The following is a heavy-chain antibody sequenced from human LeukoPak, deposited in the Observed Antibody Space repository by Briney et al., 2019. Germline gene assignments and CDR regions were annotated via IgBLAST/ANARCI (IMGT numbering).Heavy chain of an antibody. CDR1: GGSFSGYY. CDR2: INHSGST. D-gene: IGHD6-6*01. CDR3: ARGRRAARRGGFCDY. Sequence: SETLSLTCAVYGGSFSGYYWSWIRQPPGKGLEWIGEINHSGSTNYNPSLKSRVTISVDTSKNQFSLKLSSVTAADTAVYYCARGRRAARRGGFCDYWGQGTLVTVSS. J-gene: IGHJ4*02. V-gene: IGHV4-34*01.